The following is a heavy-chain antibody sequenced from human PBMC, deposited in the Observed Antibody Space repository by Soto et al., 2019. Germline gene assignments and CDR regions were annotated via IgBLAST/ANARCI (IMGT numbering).Heavy chain of an antibody. D-gene: IGHD3-10*01. J-gene: IGHJ3*02. V-gene: IGHV5-51*01. CDR1: GYSFTSCW. CDR2: IYPGDSDT. CDR3: ASQRMVRGAYDAFDI. Sequence: HGESLKISCKGSGYSFTSCWIGWVRQMPGKGLEWMGIIYPGDSDTRYSPSFQGQVTISADKSISTAYLQWSSLKASDTAMYYCASQRMVRGAYDAFDIWGQGTMVTVSS.